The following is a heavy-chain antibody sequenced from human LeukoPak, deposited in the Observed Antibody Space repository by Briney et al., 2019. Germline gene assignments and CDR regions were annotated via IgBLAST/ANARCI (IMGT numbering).Heavy chain of an antibody. Sequence: MXXVRQAPGKGLEWVSAISGSGGSTYYADSVKGRFTISRDNSKNTLYLQMNSLRAEDTAVYYCAKDFLVGGVVIYYFDYWGQGTLVTVSS. V-gene: IGHV3-23*01. D-gene: IGHD3-3*01. CDR3: AKDFLVGGVVIYYFDY. J-gene: IGHJ4*02. CDR2: ISGSGGST.